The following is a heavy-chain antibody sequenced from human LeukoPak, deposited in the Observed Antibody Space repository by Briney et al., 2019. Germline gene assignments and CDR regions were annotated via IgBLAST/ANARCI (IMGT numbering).Heavy chain of an antibody. CDR1: GGSISSDY. CDR2: IYYRGST. V-gene: IGHV4-59*01. Sequence: SETLSLTCTVSGGSISSDYWSWIRQPPGKGLEWIGYIYYRGSTNYNPSLKSRVTISVDTSKNQFSLKLSSVTAADTAVYYCATTITIFGGFDIWGQGTMVTVSS. J-gene: IGHJ3*02. D-gene: IGHD3-3*01. CDR3: ATTITIFGGFDI.